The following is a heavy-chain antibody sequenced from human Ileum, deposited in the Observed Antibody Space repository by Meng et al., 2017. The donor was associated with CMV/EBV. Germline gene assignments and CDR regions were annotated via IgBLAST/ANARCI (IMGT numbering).Heavy chain of an antibody. Sequence: ASVKVSCKASGYTFTGYYIHWVRQAPGQGLEWMGWINPRSGDTKYAPSLQGRVTLTRDTSINTALMDLTSLTSDDTAVYYCARDPHSWTGVFEYWAQGTLVTVSS. J-gene: IGHJ4*02. V-gene: IGHV1-2*02. CDR3: ARDPHSWTGVFEY. CDR2: INPRSGDT. D-gene: IGHD1-26*01. CDR1: GYTFTGYY.